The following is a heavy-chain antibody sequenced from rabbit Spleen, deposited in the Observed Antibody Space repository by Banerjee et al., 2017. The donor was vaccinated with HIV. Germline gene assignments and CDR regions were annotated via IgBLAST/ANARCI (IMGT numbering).Heavy chain of an antibody. CDR1: GFSFSSSYW. J-gene: IGHJ6*01. CDR3: ARDAATSFSSYGMDL. D-gene: IGHD8-1*01. CDR2: IAGSSGAT. Sequence: QSLEESGGDLVKPGASLTLTCTASGFSFSSSYWICWVRQAPGKGLEWISCIAGSSGATYYASWATGRFTCSKTSSTTVTLQMTSLTAADTATYFCARDAATSFSSYGMDLWGPGTLVTVS. V-gene: IGHV1S40*01.